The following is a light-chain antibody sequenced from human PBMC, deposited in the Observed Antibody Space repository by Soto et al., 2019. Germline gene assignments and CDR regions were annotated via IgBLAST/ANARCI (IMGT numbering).Light chain of an antibody. Sequence: DIQMTQSPSTLSGSVGDSVTITCRVSQTISSWLAWYQQKPGKAPKLLIYKASTLKSGVPSRFSGSGSGTAFTLTISSLQPDDFATYYCQHYNIYSEAFGQGTKVELK. V-gene: IGKV1-5*03. J-gene: IGKJ1*01. CDR3: QHYNIYSEA. CDR1: QTISSW. CDR2: KAS.